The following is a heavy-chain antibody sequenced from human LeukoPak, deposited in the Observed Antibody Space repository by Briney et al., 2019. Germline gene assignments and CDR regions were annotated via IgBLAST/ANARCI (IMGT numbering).Heavy chain of an antibody. CDR3: ARHVGSGWFYYYYGMDV. Sequence: GESLKISCKGSGYSFTSYWIGWVRRMPGKGLEWMGIIYPDDSDTRYSPSFQGQVTISADKSISTAYLQWSSLKASDTAMYYCARHVGSGWFYYYYGMDVWGQGTTVTVSS. D-gene: IGHD6-19*01. CDR1: GYSFTSYW. J-gene: IGHJ6*02. CDR2: IYPDDSDT. V-gene: IGHV5-51*01.